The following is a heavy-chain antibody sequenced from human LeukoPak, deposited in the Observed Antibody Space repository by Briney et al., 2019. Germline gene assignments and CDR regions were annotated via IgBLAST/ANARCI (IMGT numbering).Heavy chain of an antibody. Sequence: ASVKVSCKVSGYTLTELSMHWVRQAPGKGLEWMGGFDPEDGETIYAQKFQGRVTMTEDTSTDTAYMELSSLRSEDTAVYYCATARGSHPDNWFDPWGQGTLVTVSS. J-gene: IGHJ5*02. CDR2: FDPEDGET. CDR1: GYTLTELS. V-gene: IGHV1-24*01. D-gene: IGHD1-26*01. CDR3: ATARGSHPDNWFDP.